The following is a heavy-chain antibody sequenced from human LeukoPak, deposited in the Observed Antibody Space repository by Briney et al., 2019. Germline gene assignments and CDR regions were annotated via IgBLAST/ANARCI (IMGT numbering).Heavy chain of an antibody. D-gene: IGHD6-13*01. CDR3: AREAGIDVFGGMDV. V-gene: IGHV4-59*01. J-gene: IGHJ6*02. Sequence: SETLSLTCTVPGGSISSYYWSWIRQPPGKGLEWIGYIYYSGSTNYNPSLKSRVTISVDTSKNQFSLKLSSVTAADTAVYYCAREAGIDVFGGMDVWGQGTTVTVSS. CDR2: IYYSGST. CDR1: GGSISSYY.